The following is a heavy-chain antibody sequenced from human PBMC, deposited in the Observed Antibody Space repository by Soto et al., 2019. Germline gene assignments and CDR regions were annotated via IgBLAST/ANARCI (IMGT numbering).Heavy chain of an antibody. CDR2: IRSKANSYAT. V-gene: IGHV3-73*01. J-gene: IGHJ4*02. D-gene: IGHD4-17*01. CDR3: ARDRYGDPLWGQDDFDY. Sequence: GGSLRLSCAGSGFAFSGSTIHWVRQASGKGLEWVGRIRSKANSYATAYAASVKGRFIISRDDSKTTAYLQMSSLKIEDTAVYYCARDRYGDPLWGQDDFDYWGQGTLVTVSS. CDR1: GFAFSGST.